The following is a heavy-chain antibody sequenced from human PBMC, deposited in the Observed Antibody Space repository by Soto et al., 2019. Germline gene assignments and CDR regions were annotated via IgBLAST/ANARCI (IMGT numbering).Heavy chain of an antibody. CDR2: IRSKAYGGTT. Sequence: PGGSLRLSCTASGFTFGDYAMSWFRQAPGKGLEWVGFIRSKAYGGTTEYAASVKGRFTISRDDSKSIAYLQMNSLKTEDTAVYYCTRWTPYYGDPPFDYWGQGTLVTVSS. J-gene: IGHJ4*02. D-gene: IGHD4-17*01. CDR3: TRWTPYYGDPPFDY. CDR1: GFTFGDYA. V-gene: IGHV3-49*03.